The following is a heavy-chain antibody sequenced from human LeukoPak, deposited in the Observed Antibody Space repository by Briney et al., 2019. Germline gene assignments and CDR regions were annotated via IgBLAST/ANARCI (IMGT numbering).Heavy chain of an antibody. V-gene: IGHV3-9*01. CDR1: GFTFHDSA. CDR3: ARDRGGHEWQLYLDS. CDR2: ISWNSGKI. D-gene: IGHD3-3*01. J-gene: IGHJ4*02. Sequence: GGPLRLSCAASGFTFHDSAMHWVRQAPGKGLEWVSGISWNSGKIGYADSVRGRFTISRDNAKNLLYLQMNSLRAEDTAVYYCARDRGGHEWQLYLDSWGQGILVTVSS.